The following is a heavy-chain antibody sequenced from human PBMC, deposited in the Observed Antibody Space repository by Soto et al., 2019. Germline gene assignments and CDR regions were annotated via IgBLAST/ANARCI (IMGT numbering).Heavy chain of an antibody. CDR2: IWYDGSKI. D-gene: IGHD6-13*01. CDR1: GFTFSSYG. V-gene: IGHV3-33*01. Sequence: QVQLVQSGGGVVQPGGSLRLSCAASGFTFSSYGMHWVRQAPGKGLEWVAVIWYDGSKIYYADSVKGRFTISGDNSKSTLYLQMNSLRAEDTAVYYCARPLEQHQLGFGMDVWGQGSPVTVSS. CDR3: ARPLEQHQLGFGMDV. J-gene: IGHJ6*01.